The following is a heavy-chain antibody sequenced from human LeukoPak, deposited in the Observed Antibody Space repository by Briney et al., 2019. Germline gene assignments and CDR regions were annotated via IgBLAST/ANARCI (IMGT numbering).Heavy chain of an antibody. CDR2: IYYSGST. CDR1: GGSISSGGYY. CDR3: ARDSDSSGAVGMDV. D-gene: IGHD3-22*01. J-gene: IGHJ6*02. V-gene: IGHV4-31*03. Sequence: SETLSPTCTVSGGSISSGGYYWSWIRQHPGKGLEWIGYIYYSGSTYYNPSLKSRVTISVDTSKNQFSLKLSSVTAADTAVYYCARDSDSSGAVGMDVWGQGTTVTVSS.